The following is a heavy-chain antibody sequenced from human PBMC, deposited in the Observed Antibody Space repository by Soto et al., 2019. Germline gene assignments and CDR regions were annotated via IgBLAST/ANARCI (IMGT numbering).Heavy chain of an antibody. CDR3: ARGQYYDILAGPTTNAFDI. CDR2: INPNSGGT. CDR1: GGTFSSYA. Sequence: ASVKVSCKASGGTFSSYAISWVRQAPGQGLEWMGWINPNSGGTNYAQKFQGWVTMTRDTSISTAYMELSRLRSDDTAVYYCARGQYYDILAGPTTNAFDIWGQGTMVTVSS. J-gene: IGHJ3*02. V-gene: IGHV1-2*04. D-gene: IGHD3-9*01.